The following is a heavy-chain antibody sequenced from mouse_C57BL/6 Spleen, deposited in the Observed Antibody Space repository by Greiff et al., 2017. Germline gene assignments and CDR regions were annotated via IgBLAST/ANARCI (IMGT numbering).Heavy chain of an antibody. CDR2: ISSGSSTI. CDR1: GFTFSDYG. CDR3: ARLYDGYYAYAMDY. D-gene: IGHD2-3*01. Sequence: EVMLVESGGGLVKPGGSLKLSCAASGFTFSDYGMHWVRQAPEQGLEWVAYISSGSSTIYYADTVKGRFTISRDNAKNTRFLQMTSLRSEDTAMYYCARLYDGYYAYAMDYWGQGTSVTVSS. J-gene: IGHJ4*01. V-gene: IGHV5-17*01.